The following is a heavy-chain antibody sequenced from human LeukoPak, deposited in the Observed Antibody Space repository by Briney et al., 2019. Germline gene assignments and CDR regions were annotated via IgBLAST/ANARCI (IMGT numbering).Heavy chain of an antibody. CDR1: GFTFSNAW. CDR2: IKNKVDGGIT. D-gene: IGHD3-10*01. Sequence: GGSLRLSCAASGFTFSNAWMSWVRQAPGKGPEWVGRIKNKVDGGITDYAAPVKGRFTISRDDSKSTLYLQMDSLKPEDTAVYYCSTRAGWEFLTEFWGQGTLVTVSS. V-gene: IGHV3-15*01. CDR3: STRAGWEFLTEF. J-gene: IGHJ4*02.